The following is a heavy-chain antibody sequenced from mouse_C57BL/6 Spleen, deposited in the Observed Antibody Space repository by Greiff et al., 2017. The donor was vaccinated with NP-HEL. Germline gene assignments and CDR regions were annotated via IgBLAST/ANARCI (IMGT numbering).Heavy chain of an antibody. D-gene: IGHD2-4*01. CDR2: IHPHSGST. CDR3: ARDYDYDGGFDY. V-gene: IGHV1-64*01. CDR1: GYTFTSYW. Sequence: QVQLQQPGAELVKPGASVKLSCKASGYTFTSYWMHWVKQRPGQGLEWIGMIHPHSGSTNYNEKFKSKATLTVDKSSSTAYMQLSSLTSEDSAVYYCARDYDYDGGFDYWGQGTTLTVSS. J-gene: IGHJ2*01.